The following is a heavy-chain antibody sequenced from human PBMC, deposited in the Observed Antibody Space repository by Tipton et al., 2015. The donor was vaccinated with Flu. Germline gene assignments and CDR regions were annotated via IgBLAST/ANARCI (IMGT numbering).Heavy chain of an antibody. Sequence: QLVQSGPEVKPTETLSLTCTVSGDSMSSRYWSWIRQPAGKGLEWIGRIYASGSTTYNPSLKSRVSMSLDTSKNQFSLKLRSVTAADTAVYYCASTSNYGRRIEPDFDYWGQGTLVTVSS. CDR2: IYASGST. CDR1: GDSMSSRY. D-gene: IGHD4-17*01. J-gene: IGHJ4*02. V-gene: IGHV4-4*07. CDR3: ASTSNYGRRIEPDFDY.